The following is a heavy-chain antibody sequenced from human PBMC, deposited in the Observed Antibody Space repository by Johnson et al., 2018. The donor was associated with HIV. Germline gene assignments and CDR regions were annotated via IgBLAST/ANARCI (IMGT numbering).Heavy chain of an antibody. Sequence: VQLVESGGGVVQPGRYLRLSCAASGFIFSSYGMSWVRQAPGKGLEWVSAISGSGGSTYYADSVKARFTISRDNAKKSLYLQMGSLRAEDMAVYYCARRKAPYDAFDIWGQGKMVTVSS. CDR1: GFIFSSYG. CDR2: ISGSGGST. J-gene: IGHJ3*02. D-gene: IGHD6-6*01. V-gene: IGHV3-21*01. CDR3: ARRKAPYDAFDI.